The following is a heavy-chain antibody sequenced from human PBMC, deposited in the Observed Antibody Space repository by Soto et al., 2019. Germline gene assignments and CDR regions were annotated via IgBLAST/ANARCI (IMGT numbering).Heavy chain of an antibody. CDR1: GYTFTSYA. V-gene: IGHV1-18*01. D-gene: IGHD2-8*01. CDR2: ISTYNGNT. J-gene: IGHJ6*02. Sequence: ASVKVSCKASGYTFTSYAIHWVRQAPGQGLEWMGRISTYNGNTNYPQSLQGRLTLTTDTSTTTAYMELRSLRSDDTAVYYCARDPYHVLMVNAPNLYGMDVWGQGTTVTVSS. CDR3: ARDPYHVLMVNAPNLYGMDV.